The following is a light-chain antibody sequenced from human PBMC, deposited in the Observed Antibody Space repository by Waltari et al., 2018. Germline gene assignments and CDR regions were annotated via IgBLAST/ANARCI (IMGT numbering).Light chain of an antibody. CDR2: GAS. V-gene: IGKV3-20*01. Sequence: ESVLTQSPGTLSLSPGERAPPSCRASQSVSRTLAWYQQKTGQDPKLLIYGASIRATGIPDRFTGSGSGTDFSLTISSLEPEDFAIYFCQHYVRLPATFGQGTKVEIK. CDR3: QHYVRLPAT. J-gene: IGKJ1*01. CDR1: QSVSRT.